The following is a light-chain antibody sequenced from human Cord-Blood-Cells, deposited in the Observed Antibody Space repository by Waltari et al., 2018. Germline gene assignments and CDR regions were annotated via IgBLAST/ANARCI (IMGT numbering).Light chain of an antibody. CDR1: QSISSY. J-gene: IGKJ2*03. V-gene: IGKV1-39*01. CDR2: AAS. CDR3: RQSYSTPYMYS. Sequence: DIQMTQSPSSLSASVGDRVTITCRASQSISSYLNWYQQKPGKAPKLLIYAASSLQSGVPSRFSGSGSGTEFTLTNSSLQPEDFATYYCRQSYSTPYMYSFDQGTKLEIK.